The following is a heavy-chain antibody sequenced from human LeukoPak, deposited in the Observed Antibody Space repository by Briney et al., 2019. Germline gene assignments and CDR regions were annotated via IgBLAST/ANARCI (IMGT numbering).Heavy chain of an antibody. J-gene: IGHJ4*02. CDR2: ISSSSSTI. CDR3: TRGDRGYAESLY. D-gene: IGHD5-12*01. CDR1: GFTFSRYT. V-gene: IGHV3-48*04. Sequence: GGSLRLSCAASGFTFSRYTMNWVRQAPGKGLEWVSYISSSSSTIYSADSVKGRFTISRDNAKNSLYLQMHSLRAEDTAVYYCTRGDRGYAESLYWGRGTLVTASS.